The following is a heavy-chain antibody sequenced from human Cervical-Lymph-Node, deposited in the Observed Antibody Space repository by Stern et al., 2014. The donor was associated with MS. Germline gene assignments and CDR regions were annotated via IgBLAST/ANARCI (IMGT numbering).Heavy chain of an antibody. CDR1: GGSFNISS. Sequence: QMQLVQSGAEVKKPGSSVKVSCKASGGSFNISSVSWVRQAPGQGLQWMGKIIPYLGITRPTQRFQGRLVLTADDSTGTAYMELSSLKSDDSAVYYCAKGGDIFESWGQGTLVTVSS. D-gene: IGHD7-27*01. CDR2: IIPYLGIT. V-gene: IGHV1-69*09. J-gene: IGHJ5*01. CDR3: AKGGDIFES.